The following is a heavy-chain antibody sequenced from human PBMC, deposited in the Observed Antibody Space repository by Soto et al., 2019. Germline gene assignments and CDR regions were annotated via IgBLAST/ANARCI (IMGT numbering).Heavy chain of an antibody. CDR3: ARGKTYYYDSSGYPKNWFDP. CDR2: INHSGST. D-gene: IGHD3-22*01. V-gene: IGHV4-34*01. CDR1: GGSFSNYY. J-gene: IGHJ5*02. Sequence: SETLSLTCAVYGGSFSNYYWSWIRQPPGKGLECIGEINHSGSTNYNPSLKSRVTISVDTSKNQFSLNLSSVTAADTAVYYCARGKTYYYDSSGYPKNWFDPWGQGTLVTVSS.